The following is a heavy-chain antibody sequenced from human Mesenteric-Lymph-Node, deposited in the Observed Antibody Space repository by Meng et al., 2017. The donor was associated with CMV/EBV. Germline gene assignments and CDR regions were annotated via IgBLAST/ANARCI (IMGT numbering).Heavy chain of an antibody. CDR2: ISSSSSYI. CDR3: ARASGYSYGFSNY. J-gene: IGHJ4*02. D-gene: IGHD5-18*01. CDR1: GFTFSSYS. V-gene: IGHV3-21*01. Sequence: SCAASGFTFSSYSMNWVRQAPGKGLEWVSSISSSSSYIYYADSVKGRFTISRDNAKNSLYLQMNSLRAEDTAVYYCARASGYSYGFSNYWGQGTLVTVSS.